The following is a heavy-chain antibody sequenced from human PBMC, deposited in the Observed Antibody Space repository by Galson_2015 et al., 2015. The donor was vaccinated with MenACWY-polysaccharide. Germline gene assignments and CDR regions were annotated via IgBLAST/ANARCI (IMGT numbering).Heavy chain of an antibody. CDR3: AREYSSGFPYYYYGMDV. V-gene: IGHV6-1*01. Sequence: CAISGDSVSSHSAAWNWIRQSPSRGLEWLGRTYYRSKWYNDYAVSVKSRITINPDTSKNQFSLQLNSVTPEDTAVYYCAREYSSGFPYYYYGMDVWGQGTTVTVSS. CDR1: GDSVSSHSAA. CDR2: TYYRSKWYN. D-gene: IGHD6-19*01. J-gene: IGHJ6*02.